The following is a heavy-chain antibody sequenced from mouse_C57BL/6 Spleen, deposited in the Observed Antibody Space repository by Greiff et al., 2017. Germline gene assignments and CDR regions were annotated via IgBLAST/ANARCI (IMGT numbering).Heavy chain of an antibody. CDR3: ARGVTTGFDY. CDR1: GYTFTDYY. CDR2: INPNNGGT. D-gene: IGHD2-12*01. Sequence: EVQLQQSGPELVKPGASVKISCTASGYTFTDYYMHWVKQSPGKSLEWIGDINPNNGGTIYNQKFKGKATLTVDKSSSTAYMELRSLTSEDTAVYYCARGVTTGFDYWGQGTTLTVSS. V-gene: IGHV1-18*01. J-gene: IGHJ2*01.